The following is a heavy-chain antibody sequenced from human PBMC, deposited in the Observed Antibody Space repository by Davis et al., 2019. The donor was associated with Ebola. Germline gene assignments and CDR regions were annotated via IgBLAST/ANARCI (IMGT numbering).Heavy chain of an antibody. D-gene: IGHD3-16*01. CDR2: IWYDGSNK. CDR3: AREAAGGWGYFDY. CDR1: GFNFSSYA. J-gene: IGHJ4*02. Sequence: GESLKISCAASGFNFSSYAMHWVRQAPGKGLEWVAVIWYDGSNKYYADSVKGRFTISRDNSKNTLYLQMNSLRAEDTAVYYCAREAAGGWGYFDYWGQGTLVTVSS. V-gene: IGHV3-33*08.